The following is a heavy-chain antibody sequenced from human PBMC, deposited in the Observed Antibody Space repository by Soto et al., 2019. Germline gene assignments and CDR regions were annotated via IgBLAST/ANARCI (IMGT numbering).Heavy chain of an antibody. J-gene: IGHJ6*02. Sequence: SETLSLTCTVSGGSISSYYWNWIRQPPGKGLEWIGYIYYRGSTNYNPSLKSRVTISVDTSKNQFSLKLSSVTAADTAVYYCARDTRITIFGVVIAYYYYGMDVWGQGTTVTVSS. D-gene: IGHD3-3*01. CDR2: IYYRGST. CDR3: ARDTRITIFGVVIAYYYYGMDV. V-gene: IGHV4-59*01. CDR1: GGSISSYY.